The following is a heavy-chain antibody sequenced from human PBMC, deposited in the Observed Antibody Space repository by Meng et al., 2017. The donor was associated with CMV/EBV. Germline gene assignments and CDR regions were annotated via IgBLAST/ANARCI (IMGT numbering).Heavy chain of an antibody. CDR2: IYYSGST. CDR3: ARVGGLRLGELSAPVDY. D-gene: IGHD3-16*02. CDR1: SISSSSYY. V-gene: IGHV4-39*07. J-gene: IGHJ4*02. Sequence: SISSSSYYWGWIRQRKGKGLEWIGSIYYSGSTYYNPYLKSRVTISVDTSKNQFSLKLSSVTAADTAVYYCARVGGLRLGELSAPVDYWGQGTLVTVSS.